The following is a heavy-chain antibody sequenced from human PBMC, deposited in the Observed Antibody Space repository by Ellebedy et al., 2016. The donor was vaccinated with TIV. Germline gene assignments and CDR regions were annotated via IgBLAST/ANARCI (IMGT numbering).Heavy chain of an antibody. Sequence: MPGGSLRLSCAVYGGSFGGYYWSWIRQPPGKGLEWIGEVNHDGYTTYIPSLKSRVTISVDTSKNQFSLKLSSVTAADTAVYYCARGQVVHSATFDQWGQGTLVTVSS. CDR2: VNHDGYT. CDR3: ARGQVVHSATFDQ. V-gene: IGHV4-34*01. CDR1: GGSFGGYY. D-gene: IGHD2-15*01. J-gene: IGHJ4*02.